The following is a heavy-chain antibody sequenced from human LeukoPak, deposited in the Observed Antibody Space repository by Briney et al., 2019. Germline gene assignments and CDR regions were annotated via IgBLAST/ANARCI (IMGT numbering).Heavy chain of an antibody. V-gene: IGHV4-34*01. D-gene: IGHD5-18*01. Sequence: SETLSLTCTVSGGSISSYYWSWIRQPPGKGLEWIGEINHSGSTNYNPSLKSRVTISVDTSKNQFSLKLSSVTAADTAVYYCARRYSYGLLDAFDIWGQGTMVTVSS. CDR3: ARRYSYGLLDAFDI. CDR1: GGSISSYY. CDR2: INHSGST. J-gene: IGHJ3*02.